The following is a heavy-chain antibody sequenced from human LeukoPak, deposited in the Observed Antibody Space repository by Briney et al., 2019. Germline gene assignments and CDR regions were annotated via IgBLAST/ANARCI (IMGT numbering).Heavy chain of an antibody. CDR2: IYYSGST. CDR3: ARDLLSGWSGNWFDP. Sequence: SETLSLTCTVSGGSISSSSYYWGWIRQPPGKGLEWIGSIYYSGSTYYNPSLKSRVTISVDTSKNQFSLKLSSVTAADTAVYYCARDLLSGWSGNWFDPWGQGTLVTVSS. D-gene: IGHD6-19*01. J-gene: IGHJ5*02. V-gene: IGHV4-39*02. CDR1: GGSISSSSYY.